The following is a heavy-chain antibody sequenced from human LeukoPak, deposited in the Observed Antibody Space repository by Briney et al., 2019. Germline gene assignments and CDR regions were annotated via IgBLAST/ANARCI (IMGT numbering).Heavy chain of an antibody. CDR1: GGSISGHY. CDR2: IYYSGNT. D-gene: IGHD3-22*01. Sequence: SETLSLTCTVSGGSISGHYWSWIRQPPGKGLEWIGYIYYSGNTNYNPSLKSRLTISVDTSKNQFSLKLSSVPAADTAVYYCARGDSSGYHYAVYFDHSGQGTLVTVSS. J-gene: IGHJ4*02. V-gene: IGHV4-59*11. CDR3: ARGDSSGYHYAVYFDH.